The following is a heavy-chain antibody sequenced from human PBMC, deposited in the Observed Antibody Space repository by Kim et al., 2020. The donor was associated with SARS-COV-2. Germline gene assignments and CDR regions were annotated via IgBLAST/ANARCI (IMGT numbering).Heavy chain of an antibody. CDR1: GFTFSSYG. Sequence: GGSLRLSCAASGFTFSSYGMHWVRQAPGKGLEWVAVISYDGSNKYYADSVKGRFTISRDNSKNTLYLQMNSLRVEDTAVYYCAKSFSGSYFGYYYWGQGTLVTVSS. CDR2: ISYDGSNK. J-gene: IGHJ4*02. V-gene: IGHV3-30*18. D-gene: IGHD1-26*01. CDR3: AKSFSGSYFGYYY.